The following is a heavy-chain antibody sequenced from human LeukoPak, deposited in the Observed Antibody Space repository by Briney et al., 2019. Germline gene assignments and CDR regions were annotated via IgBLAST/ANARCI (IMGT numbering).Heavy chain of an antibody. CDR3: ARDPYHRLGPPLDL. CDR1: GYTFTNSD. CDR2: ISTSNGDT. V-gene: IGHV1-18*01. J-gene: IGHJ5*02. Sequence: ASVKVSCRASGYTFTNSDITWVRQAPGQGLEWMGRISTSNGDTNYAAKLQGRVTMTTDTSTSTVYMELGSLTFDDTAVYFCARDPYHRLGPPLDLWGQRTLVTGSS. D-gene: IGHD1-14*01.